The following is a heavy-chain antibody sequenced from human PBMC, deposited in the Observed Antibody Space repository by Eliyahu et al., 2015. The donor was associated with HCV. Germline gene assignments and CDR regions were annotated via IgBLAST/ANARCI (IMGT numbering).Heavy chain of an antibody. CDR1: GGSFSGYY. CDR2: INHSGST. J-gene: IGHJ4*02. Sequence: QVQLQQWGAGLLKPSETLSLTCAVYGGSFSGYYWSWIRQPPGKGLEWIGEINHSGSTNYNPSLKSRVTISVDTSKNQFSLKLSSVTAADTAVYYCARKRGSNDFWSGYAEVDYFDYWGQGTLVTVSS. V-gene: IGHV4-34*01. CDR3: ARKRGSNDFWSGYAEVDYFDY. D-gene: IGHD3-3*01.